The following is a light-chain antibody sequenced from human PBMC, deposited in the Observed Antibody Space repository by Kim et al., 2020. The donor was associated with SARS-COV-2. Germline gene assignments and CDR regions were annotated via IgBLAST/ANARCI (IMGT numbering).Light chain of an antibody. CDR2: QDS. J-gene: IGLJ2*01. CDR3: QAWDSSTAV. Sequence: SYELTQPPSVSVSPGQTASITCSGDNLGDKYACWYQQKPGQSPVLVIYQDSKRPSGIPERFSGSNSGNTATLTISETQAMDEADYYCQAWDSSTAVFGGG. V-gene: IGLV3-1*01. CDR1: NLGDKY.